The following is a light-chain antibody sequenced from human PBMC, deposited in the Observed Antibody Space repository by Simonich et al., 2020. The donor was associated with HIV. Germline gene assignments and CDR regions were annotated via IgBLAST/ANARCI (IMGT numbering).Light chain of an antibody. CDR2: LGS. V-gene: IGKV2-28*01. Sequence: DIVMTQSPLSLPVTPGEPASISCRSSQSLLNCSGYNYLDWYLQKPGQSPQLLIYLGSNRASGVPDRVSGSGSGTDFTLKISRVEAEDVGVYYCMQALQTRTFGQGTRLDIK. CDR1: QSLLNCSGYNY. CDR3: MQALQTRT. J-gene: IGKJ5*01.